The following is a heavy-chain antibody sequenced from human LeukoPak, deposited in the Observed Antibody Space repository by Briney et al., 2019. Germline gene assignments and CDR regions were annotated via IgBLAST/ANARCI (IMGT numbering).Heavy chain of an antibody. V-gene: IGHV3-23*01. CDR2: MSSSDDGR. J-gene: IGHJ4*02. Sequence: GGSLRLSCAAAGFTFDNYAMSWVRQAPGKGLEWVSAMSSSDDGRYYAASVRGRFTISRDTSRSTLYLQMNSLRAEDAAVYYCAKAPVTSCRGAFCYPFDYWGQGTLVTVSS. CDR1: GFTFDNYA. D-gene: IGHD2-15*01. CDR3: AKAPVTSCRGAFCYPFDY.